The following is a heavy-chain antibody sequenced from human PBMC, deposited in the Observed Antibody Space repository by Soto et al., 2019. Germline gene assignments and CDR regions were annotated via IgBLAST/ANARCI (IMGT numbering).Heavy chain of an antibody. V-gene: IGHV1-2*02. CDR3: ARPPGYISDWYYFDL. CDR2: ISPKSGGT. Sequence: QVLLVQSGAEVKKPGASVKVSCEASGYTFIDYYMHWVRQAPGQGFEWMGRISPKSGGTNYAQKFQGRVTMTWDTALNTAYMELSSLISEDTAVYYCARPPGYISDWYYFDLWGQGTLVTVSS. D-gene: IGHD3-9*01. J-gene: IGHJ4*02. CDR1: GYTFIDYY.